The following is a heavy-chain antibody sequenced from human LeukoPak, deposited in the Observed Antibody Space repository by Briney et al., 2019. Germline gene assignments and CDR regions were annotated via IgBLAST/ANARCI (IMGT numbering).Heavy chain of an antibody. CDR1: GFTVSSNY. D-gene: IGHD3-10*01. CDR2: IYSGGST. V-gene: IGHV3-53*01. Sequence: GGSLRLSCAASGFTVSSNYMSWVRQAPGKGLEWVSVIYSGGSTYYADSVKGRFTISRDNSKNTLYLQMNSLRAEDTAVYYCARVGPHYYYYYMGVWGKGTTVTVSS. J-gene: IGHJ6*03. CDR3: ARVGPHYYYYYMGV.